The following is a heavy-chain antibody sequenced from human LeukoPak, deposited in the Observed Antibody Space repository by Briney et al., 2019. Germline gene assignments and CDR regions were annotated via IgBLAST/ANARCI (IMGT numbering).Heavy chain of an antibody. CDR3: ARDMPFDY. Sequence: GGSLRLSCSASGFTFSSYSMNSVCHAPGKRLEWVSSISTSISYIYYADSVKGRFTISRDNAKNSLYLQMNSPRAEDTAVYYCARDMPFDYWGQGTLVTVSS. J-gene: IGHJ4*02. V-gene: IGHV3-21*01. D-gene: IGHD2-2*01. CDR2: ISTSISYI. CDR1: GFTFSSYS.